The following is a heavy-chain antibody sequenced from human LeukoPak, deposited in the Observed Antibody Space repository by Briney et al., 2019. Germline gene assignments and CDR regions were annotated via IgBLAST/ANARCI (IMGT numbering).Heavy chain of an antibody. D-gene: IGHD1-26*01. Sequence: GGSLRLSCAASGFTFSGYWMHWVRQAPGKGLAWVSVIRSDGSITTYAGSVKGRFTISRDTAKNTLYLQMNSLRAEDTAVYYCARDGRSGNFDKWGQGTLVSVSS. CDR3: ARDGRSGNFDK. CDR2: IRSDGSIT. V-gene: IGHV3-74*01. J-gene: IGHJ4*02. CDR1: GFTFSGYW.